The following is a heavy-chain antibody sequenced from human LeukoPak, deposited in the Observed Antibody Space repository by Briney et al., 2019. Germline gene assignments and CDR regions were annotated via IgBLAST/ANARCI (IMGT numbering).Heavy chain of an antibody. CDR1: GFTFSTYS. D-gene: IGHD3-3*01. CDR2: ISSDSSTI. Sequence: GGSLSLSCAASGFTFSTYSINWVRQAPGKGLEWVSYISSDSSTIYYADSLKGRFTISRDNAKNSLYLQMNSLRAEDTAVYYCARASERNDFWSGSPALADYWGQGTLVTVSS. CDR3: ARASERNDFWSGSPALADY. J-gene: IGHJ4*02. V-gene: IGHV3-48*04.